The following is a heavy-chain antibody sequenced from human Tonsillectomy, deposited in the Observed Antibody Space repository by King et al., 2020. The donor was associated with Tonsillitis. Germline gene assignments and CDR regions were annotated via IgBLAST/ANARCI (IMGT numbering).Heavy chain of an antibody. CDR2: ISTYNGNT. D-gene: IGHD3-10*01. CDR1: GYIFASFG. Sequence: QLVQSGAEVKKPGASVKVSCKASGYIFASFGISWVRQAPGQGLEWMGWISTYNGNTNYAQNLQGRVTLTTDTSTSTAYMELRSLRYDDTAVYYCARDGNYYGSGRHFYYYYYMDVWGKGTTVTVSS. CDR3: ARDGNYYGSGRHFYYYYYMDV. V-gene: IGHV1-18*01. J-gene: IGHJ6*03.